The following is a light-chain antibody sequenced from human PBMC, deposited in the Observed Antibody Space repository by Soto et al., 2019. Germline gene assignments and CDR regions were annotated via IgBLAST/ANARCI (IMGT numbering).Light chain of an antibody. V-gene: IGLV3-21*02. CDR1: NIGSKG. Sequence: SYELTQSPSVSVAPGQTATITCGGNNIGSKGVHWYQQKPGQAPVLVVYDDSDRPSGITERYSGSNSGNTANLTISRVEAGDEADYYCQVWDSSSDQYVFATGTKVTVL. J-gene: IGLJ1*01. CDR2: DDS. CDR3: QVWDSSSDQYV.